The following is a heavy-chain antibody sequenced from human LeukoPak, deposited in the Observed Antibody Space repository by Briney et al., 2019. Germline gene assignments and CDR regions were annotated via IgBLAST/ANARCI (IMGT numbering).Heavy chain of an antibody. J-gene: IGHJ4*02. D-gene: IGHD3-22*01. CDR3: ATGRDSSGYYYSARYYFDY. Sequence: ASVKVSCKVSGYTLTELSMHWVRQAPGKGLEWMGGFDPEDGETIYAQKFQGRVTMTEDTSTDTAYMELGSLRSEDTAVYYCATGRDSSGYYYSARYYFDYWGQGTLVTVSS. V-gene: IGHV1-24*01. CDR2: FDPEDGET. CDR1: GYTLTELS.